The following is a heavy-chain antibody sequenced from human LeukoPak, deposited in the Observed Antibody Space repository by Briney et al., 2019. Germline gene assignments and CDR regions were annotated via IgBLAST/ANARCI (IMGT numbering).Heavy chain of an antibody. V-gene: IGHV4-59*08. CDR1: GGSISPYY. D-gene: IGHD5-12*01. Sequence: SETLSLTCTVSGGSISPYYWSWIRQPPGKGLEWIGYIYSSANTNYNPSLKGRVTMSVDTSKNQFSLTLSSVTAADTAVYYCASSIVATITSFDYWGQGTLVTVSS. J-gene: IGHJ4*02. CDR2: IYSSANT. CDR3: ASSIVATITSFDY.